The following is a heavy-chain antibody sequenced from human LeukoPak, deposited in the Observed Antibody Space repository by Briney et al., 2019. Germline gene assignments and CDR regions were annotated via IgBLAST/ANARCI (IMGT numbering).Heavy chain of an antibody. D-gene: IGHD1-26*01. CDR1: GYTFTSYG. V-gene: IGHV1-18*01. J-gene: IGHJ4*02. CDR2: ISAYNGNT. Sequence: ASVKVSCKASGYTFTSYGISWVRQAPGQGLEWMGWISAYNGNTNYAQKLQGRVTITTDTSTSTAYMELRSLRSDDTAVYYCASSYGEWEPYYFDYWGQGTLVTVSS. CDR3: ASSYGEWEPYYFDY.